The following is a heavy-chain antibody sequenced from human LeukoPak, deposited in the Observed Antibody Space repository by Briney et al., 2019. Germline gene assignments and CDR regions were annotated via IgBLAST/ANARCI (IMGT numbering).Heavy chain of an antibody. V-gene: IGHV3-30*04. D-gene: IGHD6-19*01. J-gene: IGHJ3*02. CDR2: ISYDGSNK. Sequence: GRPLRLSCAASGFTFSSYAMHWVRQAPGKGLEWVAVISYDGSNKYYADSVKGRFTISRDNSKNTLYLQMNSLRAEDTAVYYCARDEQGSGWFGAFDIWGQGTMVTVSS. CDR3: ARDEQGSGWFGAFDI. CDR1: GFTFSSYA.